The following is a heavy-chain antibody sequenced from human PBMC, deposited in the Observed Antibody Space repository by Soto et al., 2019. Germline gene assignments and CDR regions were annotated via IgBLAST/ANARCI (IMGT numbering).Heavy chain of an antibody. J-gene: IGHJ5*02. D-gene: IGHD6-13*01. CDR1: GFTFSSYS. CDR3: ARHPERIAQIGWFDP. V-gene: IGHV3-48*01. CDR2: ISSSSSTI. Sequence: GGSLRLSCAASGFTFSSYSVNWVRQAPGKGLEWVSYISSSSSTIYYADSVKGRFTISRDNAKNSLYLQMNSLRAEDTAVYYCARHPERIAQIGWFDPWGQGTLVTVS.